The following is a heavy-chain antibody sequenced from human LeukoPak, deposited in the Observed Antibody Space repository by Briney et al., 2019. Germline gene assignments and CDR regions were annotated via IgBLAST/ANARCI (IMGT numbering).Heavy chain of an antibody. CDR2: IDPSDSYI. J-gene: IGHJ6*02. Sequence: KPGESLSISCKGSGYSFTTYWISWVRQMPGKGLEWMGRIDPSDSYINYSPSFQGHVTISADKSIRTAYLQWSGLKASDTAMYYCARDILTGYSRIPMDVWGQGTTVTVSS. D-gene: IGHD3-9*01. CDR1: GYSFTTYW. CDR3: ARDILTGYSRIPMDV. V-gene: IGHV5-10-1*01.